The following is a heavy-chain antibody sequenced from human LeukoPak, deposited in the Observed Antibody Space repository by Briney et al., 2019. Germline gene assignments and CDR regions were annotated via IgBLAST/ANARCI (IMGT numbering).Heavy chain of an antibody. CDR1: GYTFTSYG. V-gene: IGHV1-18*01. J-gene: IGHJ4*02. CDR2: ISAYNGNT. CDR3: AGWAGQMVRGVAFDY. Sequence: ASVKVSCKASGYTFTSYGISWVRQAPGQGLEWMGWISAYNGNTNYAQKLQGRVTMTTDTSTSTAYMELRSLRSDDTAVYYCAGWAGQMVRGVAFDYWGQGTLVTVSS. D-gene: IGHD3-10*01.